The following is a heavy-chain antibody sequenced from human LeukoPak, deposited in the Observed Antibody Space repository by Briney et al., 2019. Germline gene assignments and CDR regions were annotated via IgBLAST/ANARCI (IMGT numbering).Heavy chain of an antibody. CDR2: TYHRSRTYN. D-gene: IGHD3-16*02. CDR3: ARIVGGSQDF. Sequence: SQTLSLTCAISGDSVSSNSAAWNWIRQSPSRGLEWLGRTYHRSRTYNDYAVSVRGRITINPDTSKNQFSLQLKSVTPEDTAVYYCARIVGGSQDFWGQGTLVTVS. CDR1: GDSVSSNSAA. V-gene: IGHV6-1*01. J-gene: IGHJ4*02.